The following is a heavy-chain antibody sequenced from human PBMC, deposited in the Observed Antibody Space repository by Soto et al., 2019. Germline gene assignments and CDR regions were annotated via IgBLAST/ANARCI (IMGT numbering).Heavy chain of an antibody. CDR1: GLTFTSSV. CDR3: AAAYYDSSGYQTPLGY. D-gene: IGHD3-22*01. Sequence: SVKVSCKASGLTFTSSVVQWVRQARGQRLEWIGWIVVGSGNTNYAQKFQERVTITRDMSTSTAYMELSSLRSEDTAVYYCAAAYYDSSGYQTPLGYWGPG. V-gene: IGHV1-58*01. CDR2: IVVGSGNT. J-gene: IGHJ4*02.